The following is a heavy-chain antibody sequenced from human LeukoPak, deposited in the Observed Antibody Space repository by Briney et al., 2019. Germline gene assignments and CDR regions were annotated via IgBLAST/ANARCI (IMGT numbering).Heavy chain of an antibody. V-gene: IGHV1-69*04. J-gene: IGHJ4*02. CDR2: IIPVLGIG. CDR3: TRDRIGTYSNYLFDH. D-gene: IGHD4-11*01. CDR1: GGTFNNYA. Sequence: GASVRVPCKASGGTFNNYAINWVRQAPGQGLEWVGRIIPVLGIGNYAQRFQGRVTITADKSTSTAYMDLSSLRFEDTAVYYCTRDRIGTYSNYLFDHWGQGTLVTVSS.